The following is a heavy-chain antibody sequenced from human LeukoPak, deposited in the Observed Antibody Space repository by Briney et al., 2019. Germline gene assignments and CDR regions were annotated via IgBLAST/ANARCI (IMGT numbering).Heavy chain of an antibody. D-gene: IGHD3-10*01. J-gene: IGHJ5*02. CDR2: INHSGST. V-gene: IGHV4-34*01. CDR3: ASAWFGVLAA. CDR1: GGSFSGYY. Sequence: SETLSLTCAAYGGSFSGYYWSWIRQPPGKGLEWIGEINHSGSTNYNPSLKSRVTISVDTSKNQFSLKLSSVTAADTAVYYCASAWFGVLAAWGQGTLVTVSS.